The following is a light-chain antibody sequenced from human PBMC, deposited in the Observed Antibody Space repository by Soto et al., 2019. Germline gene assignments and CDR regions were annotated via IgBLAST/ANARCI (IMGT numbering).Light chain of an antibody. CDR3: QQYYSTPIT. Sequence: DIVTTQSPDSLAVSLGERATINCKSSQSVLYSSNNKNYLAWYQQKPGQPPKLIIYWASTRESGVPDRFSGSGSGTDFTLTISSLQAEDVAVYYCQQYYSTPITFGQGTRLEIK. CDR2: WAS. J-gene: IGKJ5*01. CDR1: QSVLYSSNNKNY. V-gene: IGKV4-1*01.